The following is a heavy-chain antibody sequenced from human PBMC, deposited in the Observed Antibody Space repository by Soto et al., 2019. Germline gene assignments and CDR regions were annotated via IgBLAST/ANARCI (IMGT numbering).Heavy chain of an antibody. V-gene: IGHV3-23*01. CDR3: AKHGCSYPACYPYYYYVDV. J-gene: IGHJ6*03. CDR2: VTVSGDTS. D-gene: IGHD2-15*01. CDR1: GFTFSDTA. Sequence: EVQLLESGGSLAQPGGSLRLSCAASGFTFSDTALSWVRQGTGKGLEWVSRVTVSGDTSYYADSVEGRFTISRDNSKNTLYLQMNSLRADDTAVYYCAKHGCSYPACYPYYYYVDVWGEGATVTVSS.